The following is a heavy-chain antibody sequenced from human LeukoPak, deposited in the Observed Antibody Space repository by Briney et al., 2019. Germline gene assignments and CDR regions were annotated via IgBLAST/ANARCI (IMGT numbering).Heavy chain of an antibody. J-gene: IGHJ4*02. CDR1: GGSLSGYY. CDR2: IFYNGNS. D-gene: IGHD4-11*01. Sequence: PSETLSLTCTVSGGSLSGYYWTWIRQPPGRKLEWIAYIFYNGNSNYNPSLKSRVTISVDTSKNQFSLRLTSVTAADTAVYYCARLRGNYFPDYWGQGTLVTVSS. CDR3: ARLRGNYFPDY. V-gene: IGHV4-59*01.